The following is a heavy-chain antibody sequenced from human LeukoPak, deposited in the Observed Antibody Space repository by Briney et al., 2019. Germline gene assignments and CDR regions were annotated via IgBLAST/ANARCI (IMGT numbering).Heavy chain of an antibody. J-gene: IGHJ4*02. D-gene: IGHD4-17*01. CDR2: INPNSGGT. Sequence: ASVKVSCKASGYTFTAYYIHWVRQAPGQGLEWMGWINPNSGGTNYAQKVQGRLTLTTDRSTNTAYMELRSLRSDDTAVYYCARGAYGDKWGQGTMVTVSS. CDR3: ARGAYGDK. V-gene: IGHV1-2*02. CDR1: GYTFTAYY.